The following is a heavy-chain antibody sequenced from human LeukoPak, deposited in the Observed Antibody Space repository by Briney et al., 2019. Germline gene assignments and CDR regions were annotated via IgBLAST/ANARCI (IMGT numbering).Heavy chain of an antibody. Sequence: KPSETLSLTCTVSGGSISSYYWSWIRQSPGKGLEWIAYISDIGSINYNPSLKSRVTISLDTSKNQFSLKLSSVTAADTAVYYCAGHHPRNTVDFWGQGTLVTVSS. CDR3: AGHHPRNTVDF. CDR1: GGSISSYY. CDR2: ISDIGSI. V-gene: IGHV4-59*08. D-gene: IGHD2/OR15-2a*01. J-gene: IGHJ4*02.